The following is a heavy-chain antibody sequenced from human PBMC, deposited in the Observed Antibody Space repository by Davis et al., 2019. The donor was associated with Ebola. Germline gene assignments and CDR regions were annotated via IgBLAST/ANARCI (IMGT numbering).Heavy chain of an antibody. Sequence: AASVKVSCKASGYTFTSYYMHWVRQAPGQGLEWMGIINPSGGSTSYAQKFQGRVTMTTDTSTSTAYMELRSLRSEDTAVYYCARGVSKGDYVLYYYGMDVWGQGTTVTVSS. V-gene: IGHV1-46*01. CDR3: ARGVSKGDYVLYYYGMDV. CDR1: GYTFTSYY. J-gene: IGHJ6*02. CDR2: INPSGGST. D-gene: IGHD4-17*01.